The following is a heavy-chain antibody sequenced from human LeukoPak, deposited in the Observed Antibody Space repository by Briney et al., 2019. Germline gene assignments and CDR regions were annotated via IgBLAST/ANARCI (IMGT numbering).Heavy chain of an antibody. CDR3: ATAMVRDLKYKYPFDY. V-gene: IGHV1-24*01. CDR2: FDPEDGET. J-gene: IGHJ4*02. CDR1: GYTLTELS. Sequence: ASVKVSCKVSGYTLTELSMHWVRQAPGKGLEWMGGFDPEDGETIYAQKFQGRVTMTEDTSTDTAYMELSSLRSEDTAVYYCATAMVRDLKYKYPFDYWGQGTWSPSPQ. D-gene: IGHD3-10*01.